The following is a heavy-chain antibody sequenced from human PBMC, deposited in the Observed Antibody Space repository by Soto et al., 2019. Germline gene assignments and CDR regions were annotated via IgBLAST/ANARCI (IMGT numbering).Heavy chain of an antibody. D-gene: IGHD3-16*01. V-gene: IGHV3-23*01. CDR3: AKDTDNRKVMFTFGGADY. CDR1: GFTFSSYA. Sequence: EVQLLESGGGLVKPGGSLRLSCAASGFTFSSYAMSWVRQAPGKGLEWVSSISGSGGRTYYADSVKGRFNISRDNSKNTLYLQMNSLRAEDTAVYYCAKDTDNRKVMFTFGGADYWGQRTLVTVCS. J-gene: IGHJ4*02. CDR2: ISGSGGRT.